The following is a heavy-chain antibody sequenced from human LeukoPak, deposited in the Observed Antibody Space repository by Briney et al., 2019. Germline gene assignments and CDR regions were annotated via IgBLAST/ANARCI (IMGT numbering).Heavy chain of an antibody. CDR2: IYYSGST. Sequence: PSETLSLTCTVSGGSISSYYWSWIRQPPGKGLEWIGYIYYSGSTNYNPSLKSRVTISVDTSKNQFSLKLSSVTAADTAVYYCARQEYSYGYGTFDYWGQGTLVTVSS. CDR1: GGSISSYY. J-gene: IGHJ4*02. CDR3: ARQEYSYGYGTFDY. D-gene: IGHD5-18*01. V-gene: IGHV4-59*08.